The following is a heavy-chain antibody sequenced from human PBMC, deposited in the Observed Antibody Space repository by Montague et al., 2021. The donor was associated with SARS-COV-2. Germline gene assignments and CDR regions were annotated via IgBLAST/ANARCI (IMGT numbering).Heavy chain of an antibody. V-gene: IGHV4-34*01. CDR2: IRLPGGS. CDR1: SGSLRNYY. Sequence: SETLSLTCAVTSGSLRNYYWRWIRQPPGKGLEWIGEIRLPGGSNYNPSLKGRVTISLDTSNNQVSLSLNSVTATDTAVYYCARAGSQRFFEFWGRGTLVTVSS. J-gene: IGHJ2*01. D-gene: IGHD1-1*01. CDR3: ARAGSQRFFEF.